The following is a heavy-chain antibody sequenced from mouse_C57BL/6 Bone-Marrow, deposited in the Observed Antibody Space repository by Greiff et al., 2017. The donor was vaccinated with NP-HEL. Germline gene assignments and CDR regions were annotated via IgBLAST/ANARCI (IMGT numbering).Heavy chain of an antibody. CDR2: IYPGNSDT. V-gene: IGHV1-5*01. CDR1: GYTFTSYW. Sequence: EVQLQQSGTVLARPGASVKMSCKTSGYTFTSYWMHWVKQRPGQGLEWIGAIYPGNSDTSYNQKFKGKAKLTAVTSASTAYMELSSLTNEDSAVYYCTRRRYGSSYGYFDVWGTGTTVTVSS. J-gene: IGHJ1*03. CDR3: TRRRYGSSYGYFDV. D-gene: IGHD1-1*01.